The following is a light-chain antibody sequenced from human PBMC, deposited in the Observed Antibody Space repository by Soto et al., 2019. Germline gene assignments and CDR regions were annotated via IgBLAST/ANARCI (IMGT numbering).Light chain of an antibody. J-gene: IGKJ5*01. CDR3: QQFDNWPPVT. CDR2: GAS. Sequence: EIVMTQSPATLSVSPGERATLSCRASQSVRSNLAWYQQKPGQAPRLLIYGASTRATGIPDRFSGSGSGTEFTLTISSLQSEDFAVYYCQQFDNWPPVTFGQGTRLEIK. V-gene: IGKV3-15*01. CDR1: QSVRSN.